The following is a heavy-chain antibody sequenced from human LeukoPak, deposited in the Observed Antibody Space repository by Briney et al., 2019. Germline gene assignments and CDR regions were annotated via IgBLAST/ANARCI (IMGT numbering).Heavy chain of an antibody. CDR2: IKQDGSEK. J-gene: IGHJ6*02. D-gene: IGHD3-9*01. CDR1: GFTVSSNY. V-gene: IGHV3-7*04. CDR3: ARAHRVGLTGTIYGMDV. Sequence: GGSLRLSCAASGFTVSSNYMSWVRQAPGKGLEWVANIKQDGSEKYYVDSVKGRFTISRDNAKNSLYLQMNSLRAEDTAVYYCARAHRVGLTGTIYGMDVWGQGTTVTVSS.